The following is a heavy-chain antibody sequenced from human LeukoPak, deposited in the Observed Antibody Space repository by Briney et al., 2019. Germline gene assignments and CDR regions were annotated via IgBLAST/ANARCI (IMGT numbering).Heavy chain of an antibody. D-gene: IGHD4-17*01. V-gene: IGHV4-4*02. CDR2: IYHSGST. Sequence: SETLSLTCAVSGGSISSSNWWSWVRQPTGKGLEWTGEIYHSGSTNYNPSLKSRVTISVDTSKNQISLKLSSVTAADTAVYYCARGAREYGEDFDYWGQGTLVTVSS. CDR1: GGSISSSNW. CDR3: ARGAREYGEDFDY. J-gene: IGHJ4*02.